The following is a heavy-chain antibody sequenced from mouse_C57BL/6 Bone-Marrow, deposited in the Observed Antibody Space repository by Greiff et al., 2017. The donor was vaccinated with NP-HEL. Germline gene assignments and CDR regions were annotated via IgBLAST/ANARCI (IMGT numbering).Heavy chain of an antibody. D-gene: IGHD2-3*01. J-gene: IGHJ4*01. CDR1: GYTFTSYG. V-gene: IGHV1-81*01. CDR3: ARSDDYYAMDY. Sequence: VQLQESGAELARPGASVKLPCKASGYTFTSYGVSWVKQRTGQGLEWIGEIYPRSGNTYYNEKFKGKATLTADKSSSTAYMELRSLTSEDSAVYFCARSDDYYAMDYWGQGTSVTVSS. CDR2: IYPRSGNT.